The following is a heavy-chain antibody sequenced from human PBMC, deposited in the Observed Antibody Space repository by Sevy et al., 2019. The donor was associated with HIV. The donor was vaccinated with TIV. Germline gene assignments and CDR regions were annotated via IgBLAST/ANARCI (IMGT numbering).Heavy chain of an antibody. D-gene: IGHD2-2*03. Sequence: SETLSLTCTVSGGSISSYYWSWIRQPPGKGLEWIGYIYYSGSTNYNPSLKSRVTISVDTSKNQCSLKLSSVTAADTAVYYCARQSGYCSSTSCYGGALFDYWGQGTLVTVSS. V-gene: IGHV4-59*01. J-gene: IGHJ4*02. CDR2: IYYSGST. CDR3: ARQSGYCSSTSCYGGALFDY. CDR1: GGSISSYY.